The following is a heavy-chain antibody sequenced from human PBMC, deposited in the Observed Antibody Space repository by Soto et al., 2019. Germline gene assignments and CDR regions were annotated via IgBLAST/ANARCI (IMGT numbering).Heavy chain of an antibody. V-gene: IGHV3-23*01. CDR3: AKDQRYCGSTSLCGMDV. J-gene: IGHJ6*02. CDR1: GFTFSTFA. D-gene: IGHD2-2*01. CDR2: ISGSGGST. Sequence: PAESLRLSCPASGFTFSTFAMSWVRQAPGKVLEWVSAISGSGGSTYYADSVKGRFTISRDNSKNPLYLQMNSLRAEDTAVYYCAKDQRYCGSTSLCGMDVWGQGTTVTGLL.